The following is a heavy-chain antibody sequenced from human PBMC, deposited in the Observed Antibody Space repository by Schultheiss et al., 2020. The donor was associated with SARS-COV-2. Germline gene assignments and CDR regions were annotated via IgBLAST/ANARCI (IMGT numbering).Heavy chain of an antibody. J-gene: IGHJ6*02. CDR2: INHSGST. CDR3: ARPDGDYALYGMDV. Sequence: SETLSLTCPVSGYSISSGHHWGWIRQPPGKGLEWIGSINHSGSTYYNPSLKSRGTISVDTSKNQFSLKLSSVTAADTAVYYCARPDGDYALYGMDVWGQGTTVTVSS. CDR1: GYSISSGHH. D-gene: IGHD4-17*01. V-gene: IGHV4-38-2*01.